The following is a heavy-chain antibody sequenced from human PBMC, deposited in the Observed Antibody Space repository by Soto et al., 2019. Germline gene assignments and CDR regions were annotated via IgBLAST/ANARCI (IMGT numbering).Heavy chain of an antibody. CDR3: ARGVRATQVFFDY. Sequence: SETLSLTCAVSGGSISSGGYSWSWIRQPPGKCLKWIGYIYHSGSTYYNPSLKSRVTISVDRSKNQFSLKLSSVTAADTAVYYCARGVRATQVFFDYWGQGTLVTVSS. J-gene: IGHJ4*02. V-gene: IGHV4-30-2*01. CDR1: GGSISSGGYS. CDR2: IYHSGST. D-gene: IGHD1-20*01.